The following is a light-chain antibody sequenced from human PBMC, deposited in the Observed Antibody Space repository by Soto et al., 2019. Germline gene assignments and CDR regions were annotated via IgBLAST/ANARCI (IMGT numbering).Light chain of an antibody. CDR2: SAS. CDR3: QQANSFPLT. Sequence: IQFAPFPSVLSPSLGHTVTIPCRASQALSNYLAWYQQKPGKAPDLLIYSASTLQSGVPSRFSGSGSETEFSLTIRALQPEDFATYYCQQANSFPLTFGQGTRLEIK. V-gene: IGKV1-9*01. J-gene: IGKJ5*01. CDR1: QALSNY.